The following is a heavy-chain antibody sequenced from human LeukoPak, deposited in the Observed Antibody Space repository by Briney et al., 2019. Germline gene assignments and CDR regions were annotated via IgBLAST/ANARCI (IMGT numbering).Heavy chain of an antibody. Sequence: SETLSLTCTVSRGSISSRGYYWAWIRQPPGKGLEWIGSMYHSESTYYNPSLNSRLTISVDTSKNQFPLKVSSVTAADTAVYHCARQAVAGRAIDYWGQGTLVTVSS. CDR2: MYHSEST. CDR1: RGSISSRGYY. J-gene: IGHJ4*02. D-gene: IGHD6-19*01. V-gene: IGHV4-39*01. CDR3: ARQAVAGRAIDY.